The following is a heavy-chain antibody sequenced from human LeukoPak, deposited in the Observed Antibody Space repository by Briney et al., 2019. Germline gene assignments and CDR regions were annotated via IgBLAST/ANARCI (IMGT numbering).Heavy chain of an antibody. J-gene: IGHJ4*02. Sequence: PSETLSLTCVVSGYSISSGYYWSWIRQPPGKGLEWIGYIYYSGSTNYNPSLKSRVTISVDTSKNQFSLKLSSVTAADTAVYYCARDPYGDYYFDYWGQGTLVTVSS. CDR2: IYYSGST. CDR3: ARDPYGDYYFDY. CDR1: GYSISSGYY. V-gene: IGHV4-61*01. D-gene: IGHD4-17*01.